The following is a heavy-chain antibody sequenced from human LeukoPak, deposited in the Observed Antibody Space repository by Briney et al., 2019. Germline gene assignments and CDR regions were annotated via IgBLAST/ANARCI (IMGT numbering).Heavy chain of an antibody. CDR3: AGEGEADAFDI. CDR2: ISSSSSTI. J-gene: IGHJ3*02. CDR1: GFTFSSYS. Sequence: PGGSLRLSCAASGFTFSSYSMNWVRQAPGKGLEWVSYISSSSSTIYYADSVKGRFTISRDNAKNSLYLQMNSLRAEDTAVYYCAGEGEADAFDIWGQGTMVTVSS. V-gene: IGHV3-48*01. D-gene: IGHD1-26*01.